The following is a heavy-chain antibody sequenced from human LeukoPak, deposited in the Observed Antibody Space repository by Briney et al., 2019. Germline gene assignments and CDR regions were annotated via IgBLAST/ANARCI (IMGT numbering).Heavy chain of an antibody. V-gene: IGHV1-2*06. J-gene: IGHJ5*02. Sequence: ASVKVSCKASGYTFTDYYMHWVRQAPGQGLEWMGRINPNSGGSNYAQKFQGRVTMARDTSISTAYMELSRLRSDDTAVYYCARDLFLASSGEIDPWGQGTLVTVSS. CDR3: ARDLFLASSGEIDP. D-gene: IGHD2-15*01. CDR1: GYTFTDYY. CDR2: INPNSGGS.